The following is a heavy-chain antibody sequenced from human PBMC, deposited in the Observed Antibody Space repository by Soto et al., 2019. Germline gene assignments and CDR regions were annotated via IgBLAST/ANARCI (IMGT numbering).Heavy chain of an antibody. CDR1: GITFRNFE. Sequence: EVQLVESGGNLIQPGGSLRLSCAASGITFRNFEMNWVRQAPGKGLEWVSYISSTGSTKYYADSVKGRFTISRDNDKNSLYLQMKSLRAEDTAVYYCAIDYSGSGTYYVWGQGTLVTVSS. J-gene: IGHJ4*02. V-gene: IGHV3-48*03. CDR3: AIDYSGSGTYYV. D-gene: IGHD3-10*01. CDR2: ISSTGSTK.